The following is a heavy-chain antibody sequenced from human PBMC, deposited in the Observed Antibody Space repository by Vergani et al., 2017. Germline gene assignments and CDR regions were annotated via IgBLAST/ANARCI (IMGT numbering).Heavy chain of an antibody. Sequence: QVQLVESGGGLVKPGGSLRLSCAASGSTFSDYYMSWIRQAPGKGLEWVSYISSSGSTIYYADSVKGRFTISRDNAKNSLYLQMNSLRAEDTAVYYCARDLAVDTYYYDSSVKWRYFDYWGQGTLVTVSS. V-gene: IGHV3-11*01. CDR3: ARDLAVDTYYYDSSVKWRYFDY. J-gene: IGHJ4*02. CDR1: GSTFSDYY. D-gene: IGHD3-22*01. CDR2: ISSSGSTI.